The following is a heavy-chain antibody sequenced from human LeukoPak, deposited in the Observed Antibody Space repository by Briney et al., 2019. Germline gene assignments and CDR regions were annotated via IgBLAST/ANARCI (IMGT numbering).Heavy chain of an antibody. CDR2: INHSGST. CDR1: GGSFSGYY. Sequence: SETLSLTCAVYGGSFSGYYWSWIRQPPGKGLEWIGEINHSGSTNYNPSLKSRVTMSVDTSKNQFSLKLSSVTAADTAVYYCARAVSGRKIDYWGQGTLVTVSS. CDR3: ARAVSGRKIDY. D-gene: IGHD1-26*01. J-gene: IGHJ4*02. V-gene: IGHV4-34*01.